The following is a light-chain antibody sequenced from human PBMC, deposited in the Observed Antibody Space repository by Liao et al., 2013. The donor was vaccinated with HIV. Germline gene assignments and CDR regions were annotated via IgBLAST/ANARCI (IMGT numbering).Light chain of an antibody. Sequence: SYELTQPPSVSVAPGKTARIACGGYDIGSKSVHWYQQKPGQAPVLVIYYDSDRPSGIPERFSGSTSGTRVTLTISGVQAGDEADYFCQSLDNSGAVVFGGGTKLTV. CDR1: DIGSKS. CDR2: YDS. V-gene: IGLV3-21*01. CDR3: QSLDNSGAVV. J-gene: IGLJ2*01.